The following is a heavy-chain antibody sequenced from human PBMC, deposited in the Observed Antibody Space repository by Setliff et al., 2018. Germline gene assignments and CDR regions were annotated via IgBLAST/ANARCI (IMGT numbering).Heavy chain of an antibody. CDR1: GYTFTPYY. V-gene: IGHV1-3*01. D-gene: IGHD5-12*01. J-gene: IGHJ4*02. CDR3: ARYSGYEDVDY. CDR2: INSGNGNT. Sequence: GASVKVSCKASGYTFTPYYMHWVRQAPGQRLEWLGWINSGNGNTRYSQKFQGRVTITRDTSASTAYMELSSLRAEDTAVYYCARYSGYEDVDYWGQGTLVTVSS.